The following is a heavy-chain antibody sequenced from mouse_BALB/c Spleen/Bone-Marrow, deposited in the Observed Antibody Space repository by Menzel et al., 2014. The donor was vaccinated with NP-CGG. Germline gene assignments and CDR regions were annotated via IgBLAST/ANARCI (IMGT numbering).Heavy chain of an antibody. V-gene: IGHV14-1*02. D-gene: IGHD2-4*01. CDR2: IDPENGNT. Sequence: VQLQQSGAELVRPGALVKLSCKASGFNIKDYYMHWVKQRPEQGLEWIGWIDPENGNTIYDPKFQGKASITADTSSNTAYLQLSSLTSEDSAVYFCARAKDDDDKRAWFAYWGQGTLVTVSA. J-gene: IGHJ3*01. CDR3: ARAKDDDDKRAWFAY. CDR1: GFNIKDYY.